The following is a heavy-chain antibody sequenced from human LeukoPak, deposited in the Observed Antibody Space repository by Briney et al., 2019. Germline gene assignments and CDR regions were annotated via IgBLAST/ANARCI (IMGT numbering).Heavy chain of an antibody. J-gene: IGHJ5*02. CDR2: IYHSGST. D-gene: IGHD2-8*01. CDR3: ARGFRYCTNGVCYSVVSQLNNWFDP. CDR1: GYSISSGYY. Sequence: SETLSLTCTVSGYSISSGYYWGWIRQPPGKGLEWIGSIYHSGSTYYNPSLKSRVTISVDTSKNQFSLKLSSVTAADTAVYYCARGFRYCTNGVCYSVVSQLNNWFDPWGQGTLVTVSS. V-gene: IGHV4-38-2*02.